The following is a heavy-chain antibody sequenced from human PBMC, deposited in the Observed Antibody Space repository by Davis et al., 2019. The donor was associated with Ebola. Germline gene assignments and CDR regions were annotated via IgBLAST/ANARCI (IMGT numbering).Heavy chain of an antibody. Sequence: ASVKVSCKASGYTFTGYYMHWVRQAPGQGLEWMGWINPNSGGTNYAQKFQGWVTMTRDTSISTAYMELSRLRSDDTAVYYCARSDYRNYYYYYGMDVWGQGTTVTVSS. CDR3: ARSDYRNYYYYYGMDV. D-gene: IGHD4-11*01. CDR1: GYTFTGYY. J-gene: IGHJ6*02. V-gene: IGHV1-2*04. CDR2: INPNSGGT.